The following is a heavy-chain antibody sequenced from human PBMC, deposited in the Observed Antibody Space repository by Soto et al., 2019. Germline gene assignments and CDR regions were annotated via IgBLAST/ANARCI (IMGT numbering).Heavy chain of an antibody. CDR2: VSNDGSNK. CDR3: AKVLLTYTSGWYHPHYDY. CDR1: GFTFSSYV. J-gene: IGHJ4*02. Sequence: QVQLVESGGGVVQPGRSLRLSCAASGFTFSSYVMHWVRQVPGKGLEWVAVVSNDGSNKDYADSVKGRFTISRDNSKNTLYLQMNSLRAEDTAVYYCAKVLLTYTSGWYHPHYDYWGQGTLVTVSS. V-gene: IGHV3-30*18. D-gene: IGHD6-19*01.